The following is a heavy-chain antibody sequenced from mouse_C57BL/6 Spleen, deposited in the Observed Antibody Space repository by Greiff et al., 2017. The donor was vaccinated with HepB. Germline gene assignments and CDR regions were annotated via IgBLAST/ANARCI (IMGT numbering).Heavy chain of an antibody. V-gene: IGHV1-82*01. D-gene: IGHD2-4*01. CDR1: GYAFSSSW. Sequence: QVQLQQSGPELVKPGASVKISCKASGYAFSSSWMNWVKQRPGKGLEWIGRIYPGDGDTNYNGKFKGKATLTADKSSSTAYMQLSSLTSEDSAVYFCARGDYYDYDNFDYWGQGTTLTVSS. CDR2: IYPGDGDT. CDR3: ARGDYYDYDNFDY. J-gene: IGHJ2*01.